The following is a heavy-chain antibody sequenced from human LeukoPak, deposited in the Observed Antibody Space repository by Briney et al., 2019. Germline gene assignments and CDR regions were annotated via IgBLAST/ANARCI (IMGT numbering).Heavy chain of an antibody. Sequence: GRSLRLSCAASGFTFSSYAMHWVRQAPGKGLEWVAVISYDGSNKYYADSVKGRFTISRDNSKNTLYLQMNSPRAEDTAVYYCARDRRTLHGAADYWGQGTLVTVSS. CDR3: ARDRRTLHGAADY. CDR2: ISYDGSNK. V-gene: IGHV3-30*04. J-gene: IGHJ4*02. CDR1: GFTFSSYA. D-gene: IGHD4-11*01.